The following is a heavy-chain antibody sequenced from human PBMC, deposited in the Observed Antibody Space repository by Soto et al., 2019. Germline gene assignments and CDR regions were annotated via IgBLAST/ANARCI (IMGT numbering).Heavy chain of an antibody. D-gene: IGHD2-15*01. CDR3: ARDTYYCSGGSCYFAYYYGIDV. CDR1: GFTFSSYA. V-gene: IGHV3-30-3*01. CDR2: ISYDGSNK. J-gene: IGHJ6*02. Sequence: QVQLVESGGGVVQPGRSLRLSCAASGFTFSSYAMHWVRQAPGKGLEWVAVISYDGSNKYYADSVKGRFTISRDNSKNTLYLQMNSLRAEDTAVYYCARDTYYCSGGSCYFAYYYGIDVWGQGTTVTVSS.